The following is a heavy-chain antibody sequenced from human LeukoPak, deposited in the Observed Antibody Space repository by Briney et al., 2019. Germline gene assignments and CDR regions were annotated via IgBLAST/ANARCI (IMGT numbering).Heavy chain of an antibody. Sequence: PSGTLSLTCAVSGGSISSNYRWSWVRQPPGKGLEWIGEIYHSGSTNYNPSLKSRVTLSVDKSKNQFSLKLSSVTAADTALYYCARDPSWNGGGGEYYFDYWGQGTLVTVSS. CDR3: ARDPSWNGGGGEYYFDY. V-gene: IGHV4-4*02. D-gene: IGHD1-1*01. J-gene: IGHJ4*02. CDR1: GGSISSNYR. CDR2: IYHSGST.